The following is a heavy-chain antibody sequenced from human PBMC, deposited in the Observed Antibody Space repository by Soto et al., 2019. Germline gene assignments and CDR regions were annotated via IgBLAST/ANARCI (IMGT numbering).Heavy chain of an antibody. V-gene: IGHV3-21*01. D-gene: IGHD3-3*01. CDR3: ARGKYYDFWSGSDGMDV. Sequence: GGSLRLSCAASGFTFSSYSMNWVRQAPGKGLEWVSSITSSSSYIYYADSVKGRFTISRDNAKNSLYLQMNSPRAEDTAVYYCARGKYYDFWSGSDGMDVWGPGTTVTVYS. CDR2: ITSSSSYI. J-gene: IGHJ6*02. CDR1: GFTFSSYS.